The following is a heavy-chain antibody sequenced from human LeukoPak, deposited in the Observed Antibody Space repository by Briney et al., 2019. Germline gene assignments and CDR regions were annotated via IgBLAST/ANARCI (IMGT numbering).Heavy chain of an antibody. V-gene: IGHV4-39*01. CDR1: GFTFSDYY. Sequence: GSLRLSCAASGFTFSDYYMSWIRQPPGKGLEWIGSISYSGSTYYNPSLKSRVTISVDTSKNQFSLKLSSATAADTSVYYCARHFVVTALDYWGQGTLVTVSS. J-gene: IGHJ4*02. D-gene: IGHD2-21*02. CDR3: ARHFVVTALDY. CDR2: ISYSGST.